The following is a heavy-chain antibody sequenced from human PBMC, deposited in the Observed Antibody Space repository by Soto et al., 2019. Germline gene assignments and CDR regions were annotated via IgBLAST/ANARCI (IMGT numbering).Heavy chain of an antibody. D-gene: IGHD6-19*01. CDR2: ISYDGSNK. Sequence: GGSLRLSCAASGFTFSSYGMHWVRQAPGKGLEWVAVISYDGSNKYYADSVKGRFTISRDNSKNTLYLQMNSLRAEDTAVYYCAKTRGQWLVGSCFDYWGQGTLVTVSS. CDR1: GFTFSSYG. V-gene: IGHV3-30*18. J-gene: IGHJ4*02. CDR3: AKTRGQWLVGSCFDY.